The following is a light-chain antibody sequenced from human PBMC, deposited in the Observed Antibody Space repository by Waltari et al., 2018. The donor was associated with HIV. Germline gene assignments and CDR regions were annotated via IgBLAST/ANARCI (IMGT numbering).Light chain of an antibody. J-gene: IGLJ1*01. V-gene: IGLV2-11*01. CDR2: DVT. CDR1: SSYVDTF. CDR3: CSHAGNLIFA. Sequence: QSALTQPHSVSGSPGQSLTISCTGTSSYVDTFISLYQHHPGKAPKVLIYDVTKRPSGVPDRFSGSKSGNTAFLTISGLQAEDEADYHCCSHAGNLIFAFGTGTKVTVL.